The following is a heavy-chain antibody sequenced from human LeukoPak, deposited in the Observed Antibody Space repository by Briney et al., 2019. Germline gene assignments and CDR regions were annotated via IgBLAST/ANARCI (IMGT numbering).Heavy chain of an antibody. CDR3: ARVSYDFWGGYFFLGMDV. D-gene: IGHD3-3*01. CDR1: GGSISSYY. Sequence: SETLSLTCTVSGGSISSYYWSWIRQPPGKGLEWIGYIYYSGSTNYNPSLKNRVTISVDTSKNQFSLKLSSVTAADTAVYYCARVSYDFWGGYFFLGMDVWGQGTTVTVSS. V-gene: IGHV4-59*01. CDR2: IYYSGST. J-gene: IGHJ6*02.